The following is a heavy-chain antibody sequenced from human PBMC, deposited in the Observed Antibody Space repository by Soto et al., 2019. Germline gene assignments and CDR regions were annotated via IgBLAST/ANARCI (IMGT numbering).Heavy chain of an antibody. CDR1: GFTFSSYA. Sequence: EVQLLESGGGLVQPGGSLRLSCAASGFTFSSYAMSWVRQAPGKGLEWVSAISGSGGSTYYADYVKGRFTISRDNSKNTLYLQMNSLRAEGTAVYYCVKDPAGKQQLVNIGMDVWGQGTTVTVSS. CDR2: ISGSGGST. J-gene: IGHJ6*02. D-gene: IGHD6-13*01. V-gene: IGHV3-23*01. CDR3: VKDPAGKQQLVNIGMDV.